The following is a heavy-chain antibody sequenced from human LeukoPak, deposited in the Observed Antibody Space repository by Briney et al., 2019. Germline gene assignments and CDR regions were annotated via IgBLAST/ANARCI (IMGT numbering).Heavy chain of an antibody. V-gene: IGHV1-8*01. Sequence: ASVKVSCKASGYTFTSYDINWVRQATGQGLEWMGWMNPNSGNTGYPQKFQGRVTMTRNTSISTAYMELSSLRSEDTAVYYCARGRANVVAATRWGYYYGMDVWGQGTTVTVSS. CDR1: GYTFTSYD. J-gene: IGHJ6*02. CDR2: MNPNSGNT. D-gene: IGHD2-15*01. CDR3: ARGRANVVAATRWGYYYGMDV.